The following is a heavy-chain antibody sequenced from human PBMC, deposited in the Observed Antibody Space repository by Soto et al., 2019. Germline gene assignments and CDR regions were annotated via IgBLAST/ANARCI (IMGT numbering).Heavy chain of an antibody. V-gene: IGHV4-61*01. CDR2: IYYSGST. CDR1: GGSVSSGSYY. D-gene: IGHD3-22*01. Sequence: SETLSLTCTVSGGSVSSGSYYWSWIRQPPGKGLEWIGYIYYSGSTNYNPSLKSRVTISVDTSKNQFSLKLSSVTAADTAVYYCAAYYYDSSGYWVFDYWGQGTLVTVSS. J-gene: IGHJ4*02. CDR3: AAYYYDSSGYWVFDY.